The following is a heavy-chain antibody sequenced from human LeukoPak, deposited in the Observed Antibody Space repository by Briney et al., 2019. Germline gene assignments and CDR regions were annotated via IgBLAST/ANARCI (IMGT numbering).Heavy chain of an antibody. CDR2: ISAYNGNT. V-gene: IGHV1-18*01. CDR1: GYTFTSYG. D-gene: IGHD6-13*01. J-gene: IGHJ4*02. Sequence: GASVKVSCKASGYTFTSYGISWVRQAPGQGLEWMGWISAYNGNTNYAQKLQGRVTMTTDTSTSTAYMELRGLRSDDTAVYYCARRQSKTVGYSSSWWFDYWGQGTLVTVSS. CDR3: ARRQSKTVGYSSSWWFDY.